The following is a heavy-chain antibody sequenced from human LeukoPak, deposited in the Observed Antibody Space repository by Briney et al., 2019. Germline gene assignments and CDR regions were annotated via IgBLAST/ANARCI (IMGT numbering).Heavy chain of an antibody. D-gene: IGHD3-10*01. V-gene: IGHV1-46*01. CDR1: GYTFTSYY. Sequence: ASVKVSCKASGYTFTSYYMHWVRQAPGQGLEWMGIINPSGGSTSYAQKFQGRVTMTRDMSTSTVYMELSSLRSEDTAVYYCARSGRGVDSFYFSMDVWGKGTTVTVSS. J-gene: IGHJ6*03. CDR2: INPSGGST. CDR3: ARSGRGVDSFYFSMDV.